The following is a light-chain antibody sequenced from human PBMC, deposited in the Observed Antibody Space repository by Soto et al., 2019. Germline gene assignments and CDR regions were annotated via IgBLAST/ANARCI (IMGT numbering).Light chain of an antibody. J-gene: IGKJ1*01. V-gene: IGKV3-20*01. Sequence: IVLTQSAGTLSLSPGERATLSCRATESISSSYLAWYQQKPGQAPRLLIYGASSRATGIPDRFSGSGSGTDFTLTISRLEPEDFAVYYCQQYGSSPPWTFGQGTQLDIK. CDR3: QQYGSSPPWT. CDR2: GAS. CDR1: ESISSSY.